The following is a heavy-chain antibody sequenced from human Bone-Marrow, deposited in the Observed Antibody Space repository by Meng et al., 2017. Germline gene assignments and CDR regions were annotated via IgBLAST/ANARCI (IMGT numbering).Heavy chain of an antibody. J-gene: IGHJ4*02. D-gene: IGHD5-12*01. V-gene: IGHV3-49*03. Sequence: GESLKISCTASGFTFGDYAMSWFRQAPGKGLEWVGFIRSKAYGGTTEYAASVKGRFTISRDDSKSIAYLQMNSLKTEDTAVYYCTRDVATPPVMDWGQGTLVTVSS. CDR2: IRSKAYGGTT. CDR3: TRDVATPPVMD. CDR1: GFTFGDYA.